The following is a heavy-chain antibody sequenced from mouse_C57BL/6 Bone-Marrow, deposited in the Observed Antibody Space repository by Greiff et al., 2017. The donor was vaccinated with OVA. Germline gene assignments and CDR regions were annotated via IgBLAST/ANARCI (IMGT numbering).Heavy chain of an antibody. CDR2: IDPETGGT. Sequence: VKVVESGAELVRPGASVTLSCKASDYTFTDYEMHWVKQTPVHGLEWIGAIDPETGGTAYNQKFKGKAILTADKSSSTAYMELRSLTSEDSAVYYCREFDYWGQGTTLTVSS. V-gene: IGHV1-15*01. CDR1: DYTFTDYE. CDR3: REFDY. J-gene: IGHJ2*01.